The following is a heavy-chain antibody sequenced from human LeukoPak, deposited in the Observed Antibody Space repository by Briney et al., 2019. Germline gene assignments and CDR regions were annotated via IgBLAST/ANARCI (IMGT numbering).Heavy chain of an antibody. CDR1: GYTFTSYG. J-gene: IGHJ3*02. CDR2: ISAYNGNT. D-gene: IGHD6-19*01. Sequence: ASVKVSCKASGYTFTSYGISWVRQAPGQGLEWMGWISAYNGNTSYAQKLQGRVTMTTDTSTSTAYMELRSLRSDDTAVYYCARVRASYAGSSGAFDIWGQGTMVTVSS. V-gene: IGHV1-18*01. CDR3: ARVRASYAGSSGAFDI.